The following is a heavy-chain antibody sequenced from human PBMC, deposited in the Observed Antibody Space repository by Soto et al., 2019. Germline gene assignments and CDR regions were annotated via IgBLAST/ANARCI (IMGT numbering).Heavy chain of an antibody. CDR1: GFTFSSYA. Sequence: QVQLVESGGGVVQPGRSLRLSCAASGFTFSSYAMHWVRQAPGKGLEWVAVISYDGSNKYYADSVKGRFTISRDNSKNTRYLQMNSLRAEDTAVYYCARDSRAVAPFYYYYYGMDVWGQGTTVTVSS. J-gene: IGHJ6*02. CDR2: ISYDGSNK. D-gene: IGHD6-19*01. CDR3: ARDSRAVAPFYYYYYGMDV. V-gene: IGHV3-30-3*01.